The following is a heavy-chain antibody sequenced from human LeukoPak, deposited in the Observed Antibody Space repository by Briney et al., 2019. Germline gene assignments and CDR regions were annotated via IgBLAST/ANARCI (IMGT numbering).Heavy chain of an antibody. V-gene: IGHV1-46*01. CDR3: ARGGCGGECSFDY. Sequence: ASVKVSCKTSGYTFTSHYIHWMRQAPGQGLEWMGIINPSIGNTDYAQKFQGRVTMTKDTSTRTVYMELSSLRSDDTAVYYCARGGCGGECSFDYWGQGTLVTVSS. J-gene: IGHJ4*02. CDR1: GYTFTSHY. D-gene: IGHD2-21*01. CDR2: INPSIGNT.